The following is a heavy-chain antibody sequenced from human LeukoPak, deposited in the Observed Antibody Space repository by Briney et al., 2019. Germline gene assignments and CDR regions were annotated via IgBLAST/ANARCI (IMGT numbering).Heavy chain of an antibody. D-gene: IGHD3-3*01. V-gene: IGHV3-23*01. CDR1: GFSFSNYA. Sequence: GGYLRLSCAASGFSFSNYAMSRVRRAPGKGLEWVSTITGSGGSTYYADSVKGRFTISRDNSKNTLHLQMNSLRADDTAVYYCAKVRVSDDFWSGYLSPSYYYYMDVWGKGTTVTVSS. CDR2: ITGSGGST. J-gene: IGHJ6*03. CDR3: AKVRVSDDFWSGYLSPSYYYYMDV.